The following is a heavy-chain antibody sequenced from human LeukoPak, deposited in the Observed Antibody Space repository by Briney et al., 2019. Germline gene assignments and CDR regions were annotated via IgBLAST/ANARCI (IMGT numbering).Heavy chain of an antibody. CDR2: IWSDGSNK. J-gene: IGHJ4*02. Sequence: GGSLRLSCAASGFTFSNYAIHWVRQAPGKGLVWVAVIWSDGSNKRFADSVKGRFTISRDNSKNTLYLQMNSLRVEDTAVYFCAKVVGSTWFFDYWGQGTLVTVSS. V-gene: IGHV3-33*06. CDR3: AKVVGSTWFFDY. CDR1: GFTFSNYA. D-gene: IGHD6-13*01.